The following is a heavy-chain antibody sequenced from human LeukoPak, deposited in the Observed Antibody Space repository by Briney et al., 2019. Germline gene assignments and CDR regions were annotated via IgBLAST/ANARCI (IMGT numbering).Heavy chain of an antibody. CDR2: INHSGST. Sequence: SETLSLTCAVYGGSFSGYYWSWIRQPPGKGLEWIGEINHSGSTNYNPSLKSRVTISVDTSKNQFSLKLSSVTAADTAVYYCARDYSSSWYAYYGMDVWGQGTTVAVSS. J-gene: IGHJ6*02. V-gene: IGHV4-34*01. CDR1: GGSFSGYY. CDR3: ARDYSSSWYAYYGMDV. D-gene: IGHD6-13*01.